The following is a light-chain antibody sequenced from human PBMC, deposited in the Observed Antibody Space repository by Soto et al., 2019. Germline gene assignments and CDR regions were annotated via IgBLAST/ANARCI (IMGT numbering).Light chain of an antibody. CDR1: SSYVGGYNY. CDR2: EVS. CDR3: FSYTTSSTLV. J-gene: IGLJ3*02. V-gene: IGLV2-14*01. Sequence: QSALTQPASVSGSPGQSITISCTGTSSYVGGYNYVSWYQQHPAKAPKLMIYEVSNRPSGVSHRFSGSKSGNTASLTISGLQAEDEADYYCFSYTTSSTLVFGGGTKVTVL.